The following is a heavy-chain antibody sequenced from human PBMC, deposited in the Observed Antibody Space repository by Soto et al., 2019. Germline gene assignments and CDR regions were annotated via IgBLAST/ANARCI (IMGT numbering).Heavy chain of an antibody. D-gene: IGHD5-18*01. CDR3: ATSVNSAMAFDF. J-gene: IGHJ4*02. CDR2: INPNGGGT. Sequence: ASVKVSCKASGYTFTHYYMHWVRQAPGQGLEWMGIINPNGGGTTYAQTFRAGFTMTRDTSTSTVYMELSSLRSEDSTVYYCATSVNSAMAFDFWGQRTLVTVSS. CDR1: GYTFTHYY. V-gene: IGHV1-46*01.